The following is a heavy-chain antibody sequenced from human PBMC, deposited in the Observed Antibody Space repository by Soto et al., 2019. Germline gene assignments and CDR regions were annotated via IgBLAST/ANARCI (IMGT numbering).Heavy chain of an antibody. CDR2: ISGDGSET. J-gene: IGHJ4*02. CDR3: FYYAGNTLEVVAGCWYFDY. V-gene: IGHV3-74*01. Sequence: GGSLRLSCAASAFTFINYWTHWVRQAPGKGLVWVSCISGDGSETTYADSVKGRFTISRDNSKNTLYLQMSSLRPEDTAVYYWFYYAGNTLEVVAGCWYFDYWGQGTLVTVSS. CDR1: AFTFINYW. D-gene: IGHD2-15*01.